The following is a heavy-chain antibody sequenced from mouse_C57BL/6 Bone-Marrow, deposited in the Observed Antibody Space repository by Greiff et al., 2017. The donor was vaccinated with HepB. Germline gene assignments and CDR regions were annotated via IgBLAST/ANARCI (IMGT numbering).Heavy chain of an antibody. J-gene: IGHJ4*01. CDR2: IYPGDGDT. Sequence: QVQLQQSGAELVKPGASVKISCKASGYAFSSYWMNWVKQRPGKGLEWIGQIYPGDGDTNYNGKFKGKATLTADKSSSTAYMQLSSLTSEDSAVYLCARGEGGYYSNCVAMDYWDEGTSVTVSS. D-gene: IGHD2-5*01. CDR3: ARGEGGYYSNCVAMDY. CDR1: GYAFSSYW. V-gene: IGHV1-80*01.